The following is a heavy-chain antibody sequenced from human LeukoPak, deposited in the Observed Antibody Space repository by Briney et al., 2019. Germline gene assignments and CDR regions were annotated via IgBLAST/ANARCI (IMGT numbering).Heavy chain of an antibody. CDR2: IVVGSGNT. V-gene: IGHV1-58*02. CDR3: AATDFWSGTGNDY. CDR1: GFTFTSSA. D-gene: IGHD3-3*01. J-gene: IGHJ4*02. Sequence: SSVNVSCKASGFTFTSSAMQWVRQARGQRREWIGWIVVGSGNTNYPQKFQERVTITRDMSTSTAYMELSSLRSEDTAVYYCAATDFWSGTGNDYWGQGTLVTVSS.